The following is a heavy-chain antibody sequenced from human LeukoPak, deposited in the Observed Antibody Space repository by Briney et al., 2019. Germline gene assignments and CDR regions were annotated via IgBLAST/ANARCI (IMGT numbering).Heavy chain of an antibody. Sequence: GGSLRLSCAASGFTFSTYAMSWVRQAPGKGLEWVSTIRGSGESTHYADSVQGRFTISRDNSLYTVYLQMDSLRGDDTAVYYCAKDRISYTTSPGELSHWGQGTLVIVSS. J-gene: IGHJ4*02. CDR2: IRGSGEST. V-gene: IGHV3-23*01. CDR3: AKDRISYTTSPGELSH. CDR1: GFTFSTYA. D-gene: IGHD3-10*01.